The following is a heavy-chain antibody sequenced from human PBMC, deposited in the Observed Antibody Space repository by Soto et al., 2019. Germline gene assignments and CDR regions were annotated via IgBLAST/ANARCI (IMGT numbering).Heavy chain of an antibody. Sequence: GESLKISSKGSGYSFTSYWIGWVLQMPGKGLEWMGIIYPGDSDTRYSPSFQGQVTISADKSISTAYLQWSSLKASDTAMYYCPRYYYGSGSYFYFDYWGQGTLVTVSS. V-gene: IGHV5-51*01. CDR3: PRYYYGSGSYFYFDY. CDR1: GYSFTSYW. J-gene: IGHJ4*02. CDR2: IYPGDSDT. D-gene: IGHD3-10*01.